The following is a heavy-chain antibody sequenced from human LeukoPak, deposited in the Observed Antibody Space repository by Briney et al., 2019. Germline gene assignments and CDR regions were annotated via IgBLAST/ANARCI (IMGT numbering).Heavy chain of an antibody. CDR1: GFTFSSYS. Sequence: PGRSLRLSCAASGFTFSSYSMNWVRQAPGKGLEWVSSISSSSSYIYYADSVKGRFTISRDNAKNSLYLQMNSLRAEDTAVYYCARDLQPGSTVTTSWGQGTLVTVSS. CDR2: ISSSSSYI. V-gene: IGHV3-21*01. D-gene: IGHD4-17*01. CDR3: ARDLQPGSTVTTS. J-gene: IGHJ4*02.